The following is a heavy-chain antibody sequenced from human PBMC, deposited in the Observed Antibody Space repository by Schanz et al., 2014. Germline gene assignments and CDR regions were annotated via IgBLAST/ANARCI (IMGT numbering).Heavy chain of an antibody. J-gene: IGHJ4*02. D-gene: IGHD3-10*01. CDR1: GFSFGTYA. V-gene: IGHV3-23*01. CDR2: IGVDGTTT. Sequence: EVHLLESGGGLVQPGGSLRLSCAASGFSFGTYAMSWVRQAPGKGLEWVSVIGVDGTTTYYADSVKGRFTISRDNSKNSLFLQMNSLRAEDTAVYYCAKYRGYYRVSGSYRELEYWGQGTLVTVSS. CDR3: AKYRGYYRVSGSYRELEY.